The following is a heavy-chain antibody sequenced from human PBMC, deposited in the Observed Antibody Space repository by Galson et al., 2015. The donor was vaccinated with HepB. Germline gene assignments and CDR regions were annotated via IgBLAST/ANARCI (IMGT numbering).Heavy chain of an antibody. D-gene: IGHD3-16*01. V-gene: IGHV1-2*06. CDR1: GYTFTGYY. CDR2: INPNSGGT. CDR3: ARDIKGGSHRVGPYYFDY. J-gene: IGHJ4*02. Sequence: SVKVSCKASGYTFTGYYMHWVRQAPGQGLEWMGRINPNSGGTNYAQKFQGRVTMTRDTSISTAYMELSRLRSDDTAVYYCARDIKGGSHRVGPYYFDYWGQGTLVTVSS.